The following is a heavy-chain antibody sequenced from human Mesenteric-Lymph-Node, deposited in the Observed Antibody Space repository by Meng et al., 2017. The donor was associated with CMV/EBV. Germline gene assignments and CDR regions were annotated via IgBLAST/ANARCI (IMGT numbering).Heavy chain of an antibody. Sequence: GESLKISCAASGFTFSSYDMHWVRQTTGRGLEWVSVIATGGDAYYAGSVKGRFTISRENAKNSLHLQMNSLRAGDTAVYFCARAWYYGSGSPYYFDSWGQGTLVTVSS. V-gene: IGHV3-13*01. D-gene: IGHD3-10*01. J-gene: IGHJ4*02. CDR3: ARAWYYGSGSPYYFDS. CDR1: GFTFSSYD. CDR2: IATGGDA.